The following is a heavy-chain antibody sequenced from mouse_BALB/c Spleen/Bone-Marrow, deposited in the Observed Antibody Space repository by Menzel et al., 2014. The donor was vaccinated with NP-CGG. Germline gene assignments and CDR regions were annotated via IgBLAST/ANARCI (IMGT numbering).Heavy chain of an antibody. CDR2: IRNKANGYTT. CDR1: GFTSTDYY. CDR3: ARDMGLLRFDY. V-gene: IGHV7-3*02. D-gene: IGHD1-1*01. J-gene: IGHJ2*01. Sequence: VQLVESGGGLVQPGGSLTLSCATSGFTSTDYYMSWVRQPPGKALEWLAFIRNKANGYTTEYSASVKGRFTISRDNSQSILYLQMNTLRAEDSATYYCARDMGLLRFDYWGHGTTLTVSS.